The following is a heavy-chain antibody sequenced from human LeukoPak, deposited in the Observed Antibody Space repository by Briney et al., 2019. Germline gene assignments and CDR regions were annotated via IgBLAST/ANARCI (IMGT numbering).Heavy chain of an antibody. V-gene: IGHV3-74*01. CDR2: INPDGSVT. CDR3: ARDSPSGFFDL. J-gene: IGHJ2*01. Sequence: GGSLRLSCAASGFTFSRYWMHWVRQAPGKGLEWVSPINPDGSVTTYADAVKGRFTISRDNAENILYLQMNNLRVEDTAVYYRARDSPSGFFDLWGRGTLVTVSS. CDR1: GFTFSRYW. D-gene: IGHD6-19*01.